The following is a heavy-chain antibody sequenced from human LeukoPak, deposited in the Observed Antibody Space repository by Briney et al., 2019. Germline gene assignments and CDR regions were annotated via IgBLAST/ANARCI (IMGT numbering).Heavy chain of an antibody. CDR2: IYYSGST. Sequence: SQTLSLTCTVSGGSISTDGYYWSWIRQHPGKGLEWIGYIYYSGSTYYNPYLKSRVTISVDTSKNQFSLKLSSVTAADTAVYYCAREGSSSHWFDPWGQGTLVTVSS. D-gene: IGHD6-6*01. CDR1: GGSISTDGYY. V-gene: IGHV4-31*03. CDR3: AREGSSSHWFDP. J-gene: IGHJ5*02.